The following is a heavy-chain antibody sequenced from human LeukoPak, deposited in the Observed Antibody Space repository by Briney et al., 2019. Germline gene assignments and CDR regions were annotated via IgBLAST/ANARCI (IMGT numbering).Heavy chain of an antibody. D-gene: IGHD4-23*01. J-gene: IGHJ4*02. CDR2: INPNSGGT. V-gene: IGHV1-2*02. CDR3: ARETTVVTPGGDY. CDR1: GYTFTGHY. Sequence: SVKVSCKASGYTFTGHYMHWVRQAPGQGLEGMGWINPNSGGTHYAQKLQGRVTMTSDTSISTAYMELSRLRSDGTAVYYCARETTVVTPGGDYWGQGTLVTVSS.